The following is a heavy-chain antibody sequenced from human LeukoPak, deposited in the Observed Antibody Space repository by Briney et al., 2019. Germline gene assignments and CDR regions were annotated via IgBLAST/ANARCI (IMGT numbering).Heavy chain of an antibody. CDR3: ARGHYYGSGTHVYFDY. D-gene: IGHD3-10*01. J-gene: IGHJ4*02. Sequence: PGGSLRLSCAASGFTFSNYWMSWVRQAPGKGLEWVANIKQDGSEKYYVDSVKGRFTISRDNAKNSLYLQMNSLRAEDTAVYYCARGHYYGSGTHVYFDYWGQGTLVTVSS. V-gene: IGHV3-7*01. CDR1: GFTFSNYW. CDR2: IKQDGSEK.